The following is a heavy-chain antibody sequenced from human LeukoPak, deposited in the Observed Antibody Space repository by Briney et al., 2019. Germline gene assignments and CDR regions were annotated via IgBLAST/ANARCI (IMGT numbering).Heavy chain of an antibody. D-gene: IGHD3-10*01. CDR2: ISYSGST. CDR1: SFSINSGFY. Sequence: PSETVSLTCIVSSFSINSGFYWGWFRQPPGKGLEWIGSISYSGSTYYNPSLQSRVTISIDMPKNQFSLKLSSVTAADTAVYYCARDRGLGFTNFWGQGTLITVSS. CDR3: ARDRGLGFTNF. J-gene: IGHJ4*02. V-gene: IGHV4-38-2*02.